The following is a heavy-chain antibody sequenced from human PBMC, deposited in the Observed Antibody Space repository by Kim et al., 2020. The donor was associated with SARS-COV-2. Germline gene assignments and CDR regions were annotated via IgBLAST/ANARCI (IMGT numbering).Heavy chain of an antibody. CDR2: IIPIFGTA. V-gene: IGHV1-69*13. CDR1: GGTFSSYA. CDR3: ARNYGDYKSNPYNWFDP. J-gene: IGHJ5*02. D-gene: IGHD4-17*01. Sequence: SVKVSCKASGGTFSSYAISWVRQAPGQGLEWMGGIIPIFGTANYAQKFQGRVTITADESTSTPYMELSSLRSEDTAVYYCARNYGDYKSNPYNWFDPWGQGTLVTVSS.